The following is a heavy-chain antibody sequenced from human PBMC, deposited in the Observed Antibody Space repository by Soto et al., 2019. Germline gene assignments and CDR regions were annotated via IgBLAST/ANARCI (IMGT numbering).Heavy chain of an antibody. J-gene: IGHJ5*02. CDR3: ARVYGDYPRPSNWFDP. D-gene: IGHD4-17*01. V-gene: IGHV1-18*04. CDR2: ISAYNGNT. CDR1: GYTFTSYY. Sequence: ASVKVSCKASGYTFTSYYMHWVRQAPGQGLEWMGWISAYNGNTNYAEKFQGRVTMTTDASTSTAYMELRSLRSDDTAVYYCARVYGDYPRPSNWFDPWGQGTLVTVSS.